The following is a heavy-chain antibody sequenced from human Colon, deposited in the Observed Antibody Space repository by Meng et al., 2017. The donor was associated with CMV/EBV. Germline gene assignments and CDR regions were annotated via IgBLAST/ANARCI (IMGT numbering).Heavy chain of an antibody. J-gene: IGHJ6*02. D-gene: IGHD1/OR15-1a*01. Sequence: GGSLRLSCAASGFTFDDYGMSWVRQAPGKGLEWVSGINWNGGSTGYADSVKGRFTISRDNAKNSLYLQMNSLRGEDTAVYHCVREAGHPAGTTFSYYGLNVWGQGATVTVSS. CDR3: VREAGHPAGTTFSYYGLNV. V-gene: IGHV3-20*01. CDR2: INWNGGST. CDR1: GFTFDDYG.